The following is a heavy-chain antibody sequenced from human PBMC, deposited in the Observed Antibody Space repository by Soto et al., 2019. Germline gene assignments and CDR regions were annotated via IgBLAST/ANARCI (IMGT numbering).Heavy chain of an antibody. Sequence: QGHLEESGGGLVKPGGSLRLSFTASGFTFGDYYMGWMRQAPGKGREWVSDISNSGRITHHADSVEGRFTISRDNAKNSLYLQMNSLRPEDSAIYYCARDHGGGGLTLEYWGQGTLVTVSS. V-gene: IGHV3-11*01. CDR2: ISNSGRIT. D-gene: IGHD3-16*01. CDR3: ARDHGGGGLTLEY. CDR1: GFTFGDYY. J-gene: IGHJ4*02.